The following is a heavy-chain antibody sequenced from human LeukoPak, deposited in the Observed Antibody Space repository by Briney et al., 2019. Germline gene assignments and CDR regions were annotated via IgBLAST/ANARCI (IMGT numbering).Heavy chain of an antibody. CDR1: GYTFTSYG. D-gene: IGHD6-19*01. CDR3: ARGESSGYPYYYYGMDV. CDR2: ISAYNDNT. J-gene: IGHJ6*02. Sequence: ASVKVSCKASGYTFTSYGISWVRQAPGQGLEWMGWISAYNDNTNYAQKLQGRVTMTTDTSTSTAYMELRSLRSDDTAVYYCARGESSGYPYYYYGMDVWGQGTTVTVSS. V-gene: IGHV1-18*01.